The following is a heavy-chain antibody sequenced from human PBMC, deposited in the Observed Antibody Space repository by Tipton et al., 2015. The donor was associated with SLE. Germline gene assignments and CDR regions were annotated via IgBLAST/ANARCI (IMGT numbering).Heavy chain of an antibody. CDR3: ARAPPLIAARGWFDP. D-gene: IGHD6-6*01. J-gene: IGHJ5*02. CDR2: IYYSGST. V-gene: IGHV4-59*11. Sequence: TLSLTCTVSGGSISSHYWSWIRQPPGKGLEWIGYIYYSGSTNYNPSLKSRVTISVDTSKNQFSLKLSSVTAADTAVYYCARAPPLIAARGWFDPWGQGTLVTVPS. CDR1: GGSISSHY.